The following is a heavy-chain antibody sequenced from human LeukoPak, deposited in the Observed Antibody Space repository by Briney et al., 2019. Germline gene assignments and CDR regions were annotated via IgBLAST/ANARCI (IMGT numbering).Heavy chain of an antibody. CDR1: GFTFSSYS. CDR2: ISSSSSTI. V-gene: IGHV3-48*04. D-gene: IGHD3-3*01. CDR3: ARDTTIFGVVTPHWYYYYYMDV. Sequence: GGSLRLSCAASGFTFSSYSMNWVRQAPGKGLEWVSYISSSSSTIYYADSVKGRFTISRDNAKNSLYLQMNSLRAEDTAVYYCARDTTIFGVVTPHWYYYYYMDVWGKGTTVTVSS. J-gene: IGHJ6*03.